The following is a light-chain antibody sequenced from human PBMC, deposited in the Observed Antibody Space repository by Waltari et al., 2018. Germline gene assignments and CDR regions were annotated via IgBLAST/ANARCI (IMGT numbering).Light chain of an antibody. Sequence: QSVLTQPSSVSGAPGQRVTISCNGSTSNIGATYDVHWYQQIPGTVPRFLISGDSNRRSGVPDRFSAAKSGTSASLAIADLHVEDEADYYCHSYDSSLSSWLFGGGTKLTVL. CDR2: GDS. V-gene: IGLV1-40*01. CDR3: HSYDSSLSSWL. CDR1: TSNIGATYD. J-gene: IGLJ3*02.